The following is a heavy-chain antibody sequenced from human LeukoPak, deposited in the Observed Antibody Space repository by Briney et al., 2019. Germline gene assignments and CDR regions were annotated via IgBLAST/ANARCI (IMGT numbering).Heavy chain of an antibody. V-gene: IGHV3-53*05. CDR1: GFTVSSNS. Sequence: GGSLRLSCAASGFTVSSNSMSWVRQAPGKGLEWVSVIYSGGTTYYADSVKGRFTISKDNSKNTLYLQMNSLRSEDTAVYYCARVGEWELPLHYWGQGTLVTVSS. J-gene: IGHJ4*02. CDR3: ARVGEWELPLHY. CDR2: IYSGGTT. D-gene: IGHD1-26*01.